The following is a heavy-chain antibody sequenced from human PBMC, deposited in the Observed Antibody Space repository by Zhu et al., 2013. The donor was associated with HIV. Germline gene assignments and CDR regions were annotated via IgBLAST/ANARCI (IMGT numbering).Heavy chain of an antibody. J-gene: IGHJ6*03. Sequence: QVQLVQSGAEVKKPGASVKVSCKASGYTFTTSGISWVRQAPGQGLEWMGWISGYNGNTNYAQKLQGRVTMTTDTSTSTAYMELRSLRPDDTAVYYCARDPALTTARPNYYYYMDVWGKGTTGHRLL. V-gene: IGHV1-18*01. CDR2: ISGYNGNT. CDR3: ARDPALTTARPNYYYYMDV. CDR1: GYTFTTSG. D-gene: IGHD6-6*01.